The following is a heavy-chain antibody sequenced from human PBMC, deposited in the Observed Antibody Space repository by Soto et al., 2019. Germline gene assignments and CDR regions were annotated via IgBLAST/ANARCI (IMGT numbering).Heavy chain of an antibody. CDR2: ISGSGGRT. CDR1: GFTFSSYA. J-gene: IGHJ4*02. D-gene: IGHD3-22*01. V-gene: IGHV3-23*01. CDR3: GKKEAYYYESSGYYYIKY. Sequence: EVQLLESGGGLVQSGGSLRLSCAASGFTFSSYAMSWVRQAPGKGLEWVSIISGSGGRTHYADSVKGRFTISRDNSRNTLYLQMNIPAADDTAVYFCGKKEAYYYESSGYYYIKYWGQGTLVTVSS.